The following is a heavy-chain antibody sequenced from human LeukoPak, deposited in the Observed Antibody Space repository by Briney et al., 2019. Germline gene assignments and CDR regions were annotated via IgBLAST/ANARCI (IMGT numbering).Heavy chain of an antibody. Sequence: GGSLRLSCAASGFTFSSYSMNWVRQAPGKGLEWVSSISSSSGYIYYADSVKGRFTISRDNAKNSLCLQMNSLRAEDTAVYYCARIYSGSYYDAFDIWGQGTMVTVSS. CDR2: ISSSSGYI. CDR1: GFTFSSYS. D-gene: IGHD1-26*01. CDR3: ARIYSGSYYDAFDI. J-gene: IGHJ3*02. V-gene: IGHV3-21*01.